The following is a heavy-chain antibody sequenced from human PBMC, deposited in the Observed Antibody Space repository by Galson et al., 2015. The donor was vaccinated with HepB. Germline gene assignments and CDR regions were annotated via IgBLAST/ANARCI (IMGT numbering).Heavy chain of an antibody. D-gene: IGHD6-19*01. CDR1: GYTFTNYG. Sequence: SVKVSCKASGYTFTNYGISWVRQAPGQGLEWMGWISVYNGNTEYAQNLQGRVTMTTDKSTSAAYMELRSLRSDDTAVYYCARGKGTVAGYIGLWGQGSLVIVSA. CDR2: ISVYNGNT. J-gene: IGHJ5*02. CDR3: ARGKGTVAGYIGL. V-gene: IGHV1-18*04.